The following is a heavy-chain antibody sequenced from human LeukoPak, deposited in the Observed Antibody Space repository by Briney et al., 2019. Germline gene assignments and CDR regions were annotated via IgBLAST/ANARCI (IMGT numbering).Heavy chain of an antibody. Sequence: SLRLSCAASGFTFDDYAMHWVRQAPGKGLEWVSGISWNSGSIGYADSVKGRFTISRDNAKNSLYLQMNSLRAEDTALYYCAKGMAGLWLVKFAFDIWGQGTMVTVSS. CDR2: ISWNSGSI. CDR1: GFTFDDYA. D-gene: IGHD6-19*01. V-gene: IGHV3-9*01. CDR3: AKGMAGLWLVKFAFDI. J-gene: IGHJ3*02.